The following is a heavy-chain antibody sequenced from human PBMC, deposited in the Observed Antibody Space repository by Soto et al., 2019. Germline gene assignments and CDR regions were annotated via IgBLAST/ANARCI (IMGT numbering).Heavy chain of an antibody. CDR1: GFTLSDHY. V-gene: IGHV3-72*01. Sequence: GGSLRISCAASGFTLSDHYMDWVRQAPGKGLEWLGRTRNKANNYITEYATSVKGRFTISRDDSKNSVYLQLNSLKSEGTAVYYCGRWTSGSPDCWGQGTLVTVSS. D-gene: IGHD1-26*01. CDR2: TRNKANNYIT. CDR3: GRWTSGSPDC. J-gene: IGHJ4*02.